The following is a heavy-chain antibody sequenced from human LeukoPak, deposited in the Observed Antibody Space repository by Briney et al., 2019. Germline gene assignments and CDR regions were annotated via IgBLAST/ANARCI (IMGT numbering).Heavy chain of an antibody. J-gene: IGHJ4*02. CDR2: IIPILGIA. V-gene: IGHV1-69*04. CDR1: GGTFSSYA. Sequence: ASVKVSCKASGGTFSSYAISWVRQAPGQGLEWMGRIIPILGIANYAQKSQGRVTITADKSTSTACMELRSLRSDDTAVYYCARDPTKYDILTGYLPDYFDYWGQGTLVTVSS. CDR3: ARDPTKYDILTGYLPDYFDY. D-gene: IGHD3-9*01.